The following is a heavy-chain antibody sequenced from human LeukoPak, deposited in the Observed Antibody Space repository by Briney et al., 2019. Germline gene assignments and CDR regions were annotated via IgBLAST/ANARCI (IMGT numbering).Heavy chain of an antibody. J-gene: IGHJ5*02. CDR2: ISSTSSYI. D-gene: IGHD3-9*01. Sequence: GGSLRLSCAASGFTFSSYSMNWVRQAPGKGLDRVSSISSTSSYIYYADSVKGRFTISRDNAKNSLYLQMNSLRAEDTAVYYCAKVGRNDILTGYSRFGGKNWFDPWGQGTLVTVSS. V-gene: IGHV3-21*04. CDR3: AKVGRNDILTGYSRFGGKNWFDP. CDR1: GFTFSSYS.